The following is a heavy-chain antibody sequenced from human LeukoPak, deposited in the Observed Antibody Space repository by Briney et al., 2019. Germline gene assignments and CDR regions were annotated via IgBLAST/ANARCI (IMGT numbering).Heavy chain of an antibody. J-gene: IGHJ5*02. CDR1: GYTLTELS. D-gene: IGHD2-15*01. CDR2: FDPEDGET. Sequence: ASVKVSCKVSGYTLTELSMHWVRQAPGKGLEWMGGFDPEDGETIYAQKFQGRVTMTEDTSTDTAYMELSSLRSEDTAVYYCATVREIDCSGGSCYSDWFDPWGQGTLVTASS. CDR3: ATVREIDCSGGSCYSDWFDP. V-gene: IGHV1-24*01.